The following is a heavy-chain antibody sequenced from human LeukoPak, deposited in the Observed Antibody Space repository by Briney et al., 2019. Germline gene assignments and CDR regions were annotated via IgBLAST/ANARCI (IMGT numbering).Heavy chain of an antibody. V-gene: IGHV4-31*03. CDR1: GGSISSGGYY. CDR2: IYYSGST. J-gene: IGHJ5*02. CDR3: ARGITIFGVVPPTNWFDP. D-gene: IGHD3-3*01. Sequence: SETLSLTCTVSGGSISSGGYYCSWIRQQPGKGLEWIGYIYYSGSTYYNPSLKSRVTISVDTSKNQFSLKLSSVTAADTAVYYCARGITIFGVVPPTNWFDPWGQGTLVTVSS.